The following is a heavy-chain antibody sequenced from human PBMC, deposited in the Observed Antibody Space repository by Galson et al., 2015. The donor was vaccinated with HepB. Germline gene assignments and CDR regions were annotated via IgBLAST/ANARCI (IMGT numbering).Heavy chain of an antibody. CDR3: ARDRGTTVTTSYYYYGMDV. Sequence: SVKVSCKASGYTFTGYYMHWVRQAPGQGLEWMGWINPNSGGTNYAQKFQGWVTMTRDTSISTAYMELSRLRSDDTAVYYCARDRGTTVTTSYYYYGMDVWGQGTTVTVSS. V-gene: IGHV1-2*04. CDR1: GYTFTGYY. J-gene: IGHJ6*02. CDR2: INPNSGGT. D-gene: IGHD4-17*01.